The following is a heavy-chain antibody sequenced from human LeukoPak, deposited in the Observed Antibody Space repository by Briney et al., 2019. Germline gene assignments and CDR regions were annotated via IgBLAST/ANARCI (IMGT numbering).Heavy chain of an antibody. V-gene: IGHV7-4-1*02. J-gene: IGHJ5*02. CDR1: GYTFSNYP. CDR2: INTNTGNP. Sequence: ASVKVSCKTSGYTFSNYPLNWVRQAPGQGLEWMGWINTNTGNPTYAQGFTGRFVFSLDTSVSTAFLQISSLKPEDTAVYYCARDLRTAAASPGFDPWGQGTLVTVSS. CDR3: ARDLRTAAASPGFDP. D-gene: IGHD6-13*01.